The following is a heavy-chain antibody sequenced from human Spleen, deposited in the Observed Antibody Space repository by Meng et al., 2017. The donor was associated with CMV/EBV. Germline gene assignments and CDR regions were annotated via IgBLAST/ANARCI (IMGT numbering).Heavy chain of an antibody. V-gene: IGHV1-46*01. D-gene: IGHD2-21*01. CDR2: INPSGGST. CDR3: ARVGDCGGDCYYFDY. J-gene: IGHJ4*02. CDR1: GYTFTKFH. Sequence: ASVKVSCKASGYTFTKFHIDWVRQAPGQGLEWMGIINPSGGSTSYAQKFQGRVTMTRDTSTSTVYMELSSLRSEDTAVYYCARVGDCGGDCYYFDYWGQGTLVTVSS.